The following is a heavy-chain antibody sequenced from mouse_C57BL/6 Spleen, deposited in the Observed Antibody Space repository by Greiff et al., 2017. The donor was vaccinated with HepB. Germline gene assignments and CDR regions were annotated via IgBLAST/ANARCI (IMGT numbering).Heavy chain of an antibody. J-gene: IGHJ2*01. Sequence: VQLQQSGAELVRPGASVKLSCKASGYTFTDYYINWVKQRPGQGLEWIARIYPGSGNTYYNEKFKGKATLTAETSSSTAYMQLSSLTSEDSAVFFCARTDYYGSSDYWGQGTTLTVSS. CDR1: GYTFTDYY. CDR2: IYPGSGNT. D-gene: IGHD1-1*01. V-gene: IGHV1-76*01. CDR3: ARTDYYGSSDY.